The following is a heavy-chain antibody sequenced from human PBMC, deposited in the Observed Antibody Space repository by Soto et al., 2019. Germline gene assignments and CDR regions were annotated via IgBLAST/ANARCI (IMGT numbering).Heavy chain of an antibody. J-gene: IGHJ6*02. D-gene: IGHD3-22*01. CDR1: GYTFTGYY. CDR3: ARDYYDSSGYYYYYYGMDV. V-gene: IGHV1-2*02. CDR2: INPKSGGT. Sequence: ASVKVSCKASGYTFTGYYMHWVRQAPGQGLEWMGWINPKSGGTNYAQKFQGRVTMTRDTYISTAYMELSRLRSDDTAVYYCARDYYDSSGYYYYYYGMDVWGQGTTVTVSS.